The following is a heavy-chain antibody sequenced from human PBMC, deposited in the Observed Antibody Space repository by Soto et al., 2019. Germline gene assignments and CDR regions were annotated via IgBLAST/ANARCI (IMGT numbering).Heavy chain of an antibody. Sequence: QVPLVQSGAEGKKPGASVKVSCKASGYTFTSYAMHWVRQAPGQRLEWMGWINAGNGNTKYSEKFQGRVTITRDTSASTAYMELSSLISEDTAVYYCATMAYSSGWYDFDYWGQGTLVTVSS. V-gene: IGHV1-3*01. D-gene: IGHD6-19*01. CDR1: GYTFTSYA. CDR3: ATMAYSSGWYDFDY. CDR2: INAGNGNT. J-gene: IGHJ4*02.